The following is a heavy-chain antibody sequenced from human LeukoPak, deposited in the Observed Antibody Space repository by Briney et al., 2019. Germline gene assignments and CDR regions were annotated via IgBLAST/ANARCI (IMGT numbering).Heavy chain of an antibody. Sequence: SETLSLTCTVSGGSISSSSYYWGWIRQPPGKGLEWIGSIYYSGSTYYNPSLKSRVTISVDTSKNQFSLKLSSVTAADTAVYYCARDSGSRYFDWSSLFDYWGQGTLVTVSS. CDR2: IYYSGST. CDR3: ARDSGSRYFDWSSLFDY. D-gene: IGHD3-9*01. J-gene: IGHJ4*02. V-gene: IGHV4-39*07. CDR1: GGSISSSSYY.